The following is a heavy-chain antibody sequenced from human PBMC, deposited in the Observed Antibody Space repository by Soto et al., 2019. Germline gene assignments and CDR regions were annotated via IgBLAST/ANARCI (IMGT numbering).Heavy chain of an antibody. Sequence: SVKVSCKASGDTFSSYAISWVRQAPGQGLEWMGGIIPIFGTANYAQKFQGRVTITADESTSTAYMELSSLRSEDTAVYYCARATSYYYDSSGYYHNWFDPWGQGTLVTVSS. CDR2: IIPIFGTA. V-gene: IGHV1-69*13. J-gene: IGHJ5*02. D-gene: IGHD3-22*01. CDR3: ARATSYYYDSSGYYHNWFDP. CDR1: GDTFSSYA.